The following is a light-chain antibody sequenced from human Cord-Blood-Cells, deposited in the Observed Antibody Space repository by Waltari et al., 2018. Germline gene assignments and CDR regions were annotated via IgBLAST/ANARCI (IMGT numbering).Light chain of an antibody. CDR3: HQYNSNCHYT. Sequence: DIQMTQSPSTPSASVGDRVTITCRASQSISSWLAWYQQKPGKAPKLLIYDASSLESGVPSRFSGSGCGTEFALTISSLQPDDFASDYCHQYNSNCHYTFGQGTKLEIK. J-gene: IGKJ2*01. CDR1: QSISSW. CDR2: DAS. V-gene: IGKV1-5*01.